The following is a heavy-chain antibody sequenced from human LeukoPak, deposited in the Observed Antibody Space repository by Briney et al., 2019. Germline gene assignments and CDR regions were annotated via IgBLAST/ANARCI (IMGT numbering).Heavy chain of an antibody. CDR3: ARDVSSSWADAFDI. V-gene: IGHV3-21*01. CDR2: ISSSSSYI. Sequence: RGSLRLSCAASGFTFSSYSMNWVRQAPGKGLEWVSSISSSSSYIYYADSVKGRFNISRDNAKNSLYLQMNSLRAEDTAVYYCARDVSSSWADAFDIWGQGTMVTVSS. D-gene: IGHD6-13*01. CDR1: GFTFSSYS. J-gene: IGHJ3*02.